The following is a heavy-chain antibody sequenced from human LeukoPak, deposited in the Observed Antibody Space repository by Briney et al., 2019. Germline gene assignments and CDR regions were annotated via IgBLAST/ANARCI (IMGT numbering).Heavy chain of an antibody. V-gene: IGHV4-59*01. D-gene: IGHD5-18*01. CDR3: ARVGTAMVKIDY. Sequence: SETLSLTCTVSGGSISSYYWSWIRQPPGKGLEWIGYIYYSGSTNYNPSLKSRVTISVDTSKNQFSQKLSSVTAADTAVYYCARVGTAMVKIDYWGQGTLVTVSS. J-gene: IGHJ4*02. CDR2: IYYSGST. CDR1: GGSISSYY.